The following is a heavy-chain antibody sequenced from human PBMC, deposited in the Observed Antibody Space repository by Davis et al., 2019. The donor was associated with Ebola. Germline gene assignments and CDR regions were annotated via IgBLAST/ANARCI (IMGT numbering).Heavy chain of an antibody. J-gene: IGHJ4*02. CDR1: GFTFSSYA. CDR2: ISYDGSNK. D-gene: IGHD3-9*01. CDR3: ARDDWREPMIDY. Sequence: GESLKISCSASGFTFSSYAMHWVRQAPGKGLEWVAVISYDGSNKYYADSVKGRFTISRDNSKNTLYLQMNSLRAEDTAVYYCARDDWREPMIDYWGQGTLVTVSS. V-gene: IGHV3-30-3*01.